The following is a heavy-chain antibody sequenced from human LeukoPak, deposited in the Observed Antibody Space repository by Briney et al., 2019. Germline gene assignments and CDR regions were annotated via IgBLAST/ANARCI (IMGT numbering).Heavy chain of an antibody. Sequence: QSGGSLRLSCAASGFTFSSYAMSWVRQAPGKGLEWVSAISGSGGSTYYADSVKGRFTISRDNSKNTLYLQMNSLRAEDTAVYYCAKGRLIVVVPAANFDYWGQGTLVTVSS. D-gene: IGHD2-2*01. CDR3: AKGRLIVVVPAANFDY. J-gene: IGHJ4*02. CDR1: GFTFSSYA. V-gene: IGHV3-23*01. CDR2: ISGSGGST.